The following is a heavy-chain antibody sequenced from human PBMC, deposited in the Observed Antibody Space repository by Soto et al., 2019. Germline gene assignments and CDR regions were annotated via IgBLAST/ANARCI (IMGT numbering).Heavy chain of an antibody. CDR1: GDSISSADYY. CDR3: ARGLSPPLFDY. CDR2: VYHSGST. Sequence: QVQLQESGPGLVKPSQTLSLTCTVSGDSISSADYYWSWIRQPPGQGLEWIGYVYHSGSTYYNPSLKSRVTMSKDTSKTLFARNLTWGAAADTAFYYWARGLSPPLFDYWGQGTLVTVSS. V-gene: IGHV4-30-4*01. J-gene: IGHJ4*02.